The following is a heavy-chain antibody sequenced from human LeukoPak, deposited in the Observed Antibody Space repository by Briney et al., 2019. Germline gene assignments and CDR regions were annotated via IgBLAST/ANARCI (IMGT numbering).Heavy chain of an antibody. V-gene: IGHV3-23*01. J-gene: IGHJ3*02. Sequence: PGGSLRLSCAASGLTFSSYAMNWVRQAPGKGLEWVSAISGSGGSTYYADSVKGRFTISRDNSKNTLYLQMSSLRAEDTAVYYCAKPWQWLINDAFDIWGQGTMVTVSS. CDR2: ISGSGGST. D-gene: IGHD6-19*01. CDR3: AKPWQWLINDAFDI. CDR1: GLTFSSYA.